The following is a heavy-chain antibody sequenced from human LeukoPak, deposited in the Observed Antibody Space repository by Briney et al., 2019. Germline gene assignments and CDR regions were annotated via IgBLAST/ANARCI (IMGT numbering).Heavy chain of an antibody. V-gene: IGHV3-23*01. CDR3: AKGGAVSSKSITMVRGTRSNYYYMDV. CDR2: ISGSGGST. Sequence: PGGSLRLSCGASGFTFSSYGMSWVCQAPGKGLEWVSAISGSGGSTVYADSVKGRFTISRDNSKNTLYLQMNSLRAEDTAVYYCAKGGAVSSKSITMVRGTRSNYYYMDVWGKGTTVTISS. D-gene: IGHD3-10*01. J-gene: IGHJ6*03. CDR1: GFTFSSYG.